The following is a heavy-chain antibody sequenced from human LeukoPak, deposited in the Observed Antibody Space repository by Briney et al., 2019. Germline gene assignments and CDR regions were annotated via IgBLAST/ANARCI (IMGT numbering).Heavy chain of an antibody. D-gene: IGHD6-13*01. J-gene: IGHJ5*02. Sequence: ASVKVSCKASGYTFTSYYMHWVRQAPGQGLEWMGIINPSGGSTSYAQKFQGRVTMTRDTSTSTVYMELSSLRSEDTAVYYCARVLPGIAAAGEISRFDPWGQGTLVTVSS. CDR2: INPSGGST. CDR3: ARVLPGIAAAGEISRFDP. CDR1: GYTFTSYY. V-gene: IGHV1-46*03.